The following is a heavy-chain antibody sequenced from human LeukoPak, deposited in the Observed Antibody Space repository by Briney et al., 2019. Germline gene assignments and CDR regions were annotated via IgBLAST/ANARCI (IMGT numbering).Heavy chain of an antibody. D-gene: IGHD3-22*01. J-gene: IGHJ4*02. CDR1: GFTVSSNY. Sequence: GGSLRLSCAASGFTVSSNYMSWVRQAPGKGLEWVSVIYSGGSTYYADSVKGRFTISRDNSKNTLYLQMNSLRAEDTAVYYCARERGNYYDSSGYYHAFDYWGQGTLVTVSS. CDR2: IYSGGST. V-gene: IGHV3-66*01. CDR3: ARERGNYYDSSGYYHAFDY.